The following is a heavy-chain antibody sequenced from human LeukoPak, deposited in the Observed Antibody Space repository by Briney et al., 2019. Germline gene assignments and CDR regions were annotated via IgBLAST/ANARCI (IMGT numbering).Heavy chain of an antibody. D-gene: IGHD3-3*01. CDR3: AREPILTTNYGMDV. V-gene: IGHV3-23*01. J-gene: IGHJ6*02. CDR1: GFTFNSYA. CDR2: IDGRGGTT. Sequence: PGGSLRLSCAASGFTFNSYAMSWVRQAPGKGLEWVSTIDGRGGTTYYADSVKGRFTISRDNSKNTLYLQMNSLRAEDTAVYYCAREPILTTNYGMDVWGQGTTVTVSS.